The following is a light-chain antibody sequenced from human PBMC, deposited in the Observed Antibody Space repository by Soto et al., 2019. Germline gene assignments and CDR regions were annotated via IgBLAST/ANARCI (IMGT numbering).Light chain of an antibody. CDR1: QSVRSSY. CDR3: QQYGSSPWP. J-gene: IGKJ1*01. CDR2: VAS. Sequence: EIVLTQSPGTLSLSPGERATLSCRSSQSVRSSYLAWYQQKPGQAPRLLIYVASSRATGIPDRFSGSGSGTDFTLTISRLEPEDFAVYYCQQYGSSPWPFGQGTKVEIK. V-gene: IGKV3-20*01.